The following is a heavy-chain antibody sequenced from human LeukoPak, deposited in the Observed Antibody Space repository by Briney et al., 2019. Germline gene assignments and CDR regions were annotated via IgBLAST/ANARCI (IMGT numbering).Heavy chain of an antibody. CDR2: ISTSSSTI. D-gene: IGHD4-17*01. Sequence: GGSLRLSCAASRFTFTSYSLNWVRQAPGKGLEWVSYISTSSSTIYYADSVKGRFTISRDNAKNSLYLQMNSLRDEDTAVYYCARDGYGDHLFGSWGQGTLVIASS. CDR1: RFTFTSYS. V-gene: IGHV3-48*02. CDR3: ARDGYGDHLFGS. J-gene: IGHJ4*02.